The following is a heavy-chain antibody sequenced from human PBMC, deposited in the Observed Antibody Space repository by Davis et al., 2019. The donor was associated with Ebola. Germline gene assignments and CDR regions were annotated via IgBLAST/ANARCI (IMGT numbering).Heavy chain of an antibody. Sequence: MPSETLSLTCAVSGGSISSSNWWSWVRQPPGKGLEWIGEINHSGSTNYNPSLKSRVTISVDKSKNQFSLKLSSVTAADTAVYYCARENSSSWYGYYGMDVWGQGTTVTVSS. CDR2: INHSGST. V-gene: IGHV4-4*02. J-gene: IGHJ6*02. CDR1: GGSISSSNW. CDR3: ARENSSSWYGYYGMDV. D-gene: IGHD6-13*01.